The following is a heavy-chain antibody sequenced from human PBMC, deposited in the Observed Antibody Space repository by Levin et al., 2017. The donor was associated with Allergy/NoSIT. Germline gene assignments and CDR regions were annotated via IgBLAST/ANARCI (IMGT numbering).Heavy chain of an antibody. V-gene: IGHV4-34*01. D-gene: IGHD2-8*01. CDR2: INHSGST. Sequence: SQTLSLTCAVYGGSFRGSYWTWIRQTPGKGLEWIGEINHSGSTDYNPSLKSRVTISVDTSKNQFSLNVISVTAADTAVYYCARAEYMYAYRAFDIWGQGTMVIVSS. CDR1: GGSFRGSY. CDR3: ARAEYMYAYRAFDI. J-gene: IGHJ3*02.